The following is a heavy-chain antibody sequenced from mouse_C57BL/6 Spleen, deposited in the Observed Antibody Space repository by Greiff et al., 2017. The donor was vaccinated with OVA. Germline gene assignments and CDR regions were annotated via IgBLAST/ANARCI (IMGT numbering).Heavy chain of an antibody. CDR2: IYPGSGNT. Sequence: QVQLQQSGAELVRPGASVKLSCKASGYTFTDYYINWVKQRPGQGLEWIARIYPGSGNTYYNEKYKGKATLTAEKSSSTANMQLSSLTSEDSAVYFCARGGYAGTSLYWYFDVWGTGTTVTVSS. CDR3: ARGGYAGTSLYWYFDV. CDR1: GYTFTDYY. D-gene: IGHD4-1*01. V-gene: IGHV1-76*01. J-gene: IGHJ1*03.